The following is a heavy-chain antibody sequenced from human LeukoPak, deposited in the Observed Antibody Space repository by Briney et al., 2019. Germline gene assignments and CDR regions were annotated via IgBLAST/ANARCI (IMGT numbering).Heavy chain of an antibody. Sequence: VASVKVSCKASGGTFSSYAISWVRQAPGQGLEWMGRIIPILGIANYAQKFQGRVTITADKSTSTAYMELSRLESGDTAVYYCTREGVYAPDGSGYHRDAFDIWGQGTVVIVSS. CDR2: IIPILGIA. J-gene: IGHJ3*02. CDR3: TREGVYAPDGSGYHRDAFDI. V-gene: IGHV1-69*04. CDR1: GGTFSSYA. D-gene: IGHD3-22*01.